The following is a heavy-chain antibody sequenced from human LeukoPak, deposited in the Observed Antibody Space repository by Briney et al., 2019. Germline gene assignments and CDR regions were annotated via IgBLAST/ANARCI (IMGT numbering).Heavy chain of an antibody. CDR2: IIPILGIA. V-gene: IGHV1-69*02. CDR1: GGTFISYT. Sequence: SVKVSCKASGGTFISYTISWVRQAPGQGLEWMGRIIPILGIANYAQKFQGRVTITADRSTSTAYMELSSLRSEDTAVYYCASYFWSGYYYDYWGQGTLVTVSS. D-gene: IGHD3-3*01. J-gene: IGHJ4*02. CDR3: ASYFWSGYYYDY.